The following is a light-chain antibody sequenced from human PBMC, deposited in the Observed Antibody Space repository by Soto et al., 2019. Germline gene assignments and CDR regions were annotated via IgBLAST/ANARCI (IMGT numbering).Light chain of an antibody. CDR3: QSYDSSQSAWV. CDR1: SSNIGAGCD. CDR2: DNN. V-gene: IGLV1-40*01. J-gene: IGLJ2*01. Sequence: QSVLTQPPSVSAAPGQRVTISFTGSSSNIGAGCDVHWYQQVPGTAPKLLIHDNNHRPSGVPDRFPGSKSGTSASLAITGLQAEDEADYYCQSYDSSQSAWVFGGGTKLTVL.